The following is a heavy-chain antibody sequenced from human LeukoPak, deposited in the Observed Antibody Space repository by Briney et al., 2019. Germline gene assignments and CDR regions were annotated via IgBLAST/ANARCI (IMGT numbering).Heavy chain of an antibody. J-gene: IGHJ3*01. CDR1: GFTFSSFA. CDR2: ISNIGGAT. CDR3: ASGYRLVGAT. D-gene: IGHD1-26*01. V-gene: IGHV3-23*01. Sequence: PGGSLRLSCAASGFTFSSFAMSWVRQAPGKGLEWVSGISNIGGATYYADSVKGRFTISRDNSKNTLYLQMSSLRAEDTAVYYWASGYRLVGATWGQGTMVTVSS.